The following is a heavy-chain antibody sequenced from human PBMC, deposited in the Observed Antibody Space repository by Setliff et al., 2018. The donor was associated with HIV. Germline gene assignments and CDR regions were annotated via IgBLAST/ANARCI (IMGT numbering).Heavy chain of an antibody. D-gene: IGHD2-21*02. V-gene: IGHV4-4*08. Sequence: SETLSLTCTVSGGSISSYYWSWIRQPPGKGLEWIGHIYTSGSTNYNPSLKSRVHMSVGTSKNQFSLKLSSVTAADTAVYYCARGEFYCGTDCYWSSFDYWGQGILVTVSS. CDR1: GGSISSYY. CDR3: ARGEFYCGTDCYWSSFDY. CDR2: IYTSGST. J-gene: IGHJ4*02.